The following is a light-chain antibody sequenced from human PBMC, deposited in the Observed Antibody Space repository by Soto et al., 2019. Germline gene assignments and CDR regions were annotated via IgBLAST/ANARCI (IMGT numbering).Light chain of an antibody. CDR3: QQHSNWPLT. J-gene: IGKJ4*01. CDR2: DAS. Sequence: EIVLTQSPATLSLSPGERATLSCRASQTVSNNLAWYQQRPGQAPRLLIYDASSRATGIPARFSGSGSGTDFTLTISSLEPEDFAVYYCQQHSNWPLTFGGGTKVDIK. V-gene: IGKV3-11*01. CDR1: QTVSNN.